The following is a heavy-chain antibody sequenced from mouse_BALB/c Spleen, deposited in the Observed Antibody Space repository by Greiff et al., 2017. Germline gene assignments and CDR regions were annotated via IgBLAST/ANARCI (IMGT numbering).Heavy chain of an antibody. CDR1: GFTFSDYY. Sequence: EVKVEESGGGLVKPGGSLKLSCAASGFTFSDYYMYWVRQTPEKRLEWVATISDGGSYTYYPDSVKGRFTISRDNAKNNLYLQMSSLKSEDTAMYYCARALITTAPYFDYWGQGTTLTVSS. D-gene: IGHD1-2*01. CDR2: ISDGGSYT. J-gene: IGHJ2*01. V-gene: IGHV5-4*02. CDR3: ARALITTAPYFDY.